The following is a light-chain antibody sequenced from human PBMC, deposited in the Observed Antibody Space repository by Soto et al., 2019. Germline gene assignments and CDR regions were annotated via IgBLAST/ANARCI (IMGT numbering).Light chain of an antibody. CDR3: QQYNNWPPLT. V-gene: IGKV3-15*01. CDR2: DAS. J-gene: IGKJ4*01. CDR1: QSVSSS. Sequence: EIVMTQSPATLSVSPGDRATLSCRASQSVSSSLAWYQQIPSQAPRLLIYDASTRATGIPARFGGSGSGTEFTLTISSLQSEDFAVYYCQQYNNWPPLTFGGGTKV.